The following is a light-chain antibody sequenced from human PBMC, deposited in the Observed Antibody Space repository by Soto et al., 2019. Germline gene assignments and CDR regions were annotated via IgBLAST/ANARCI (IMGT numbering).Light chain of an antibody. CDR1: QNVGNNY. CDR2: DAS. Sequence: DIVLTQSPGTLSLSPGERATLSCRASQNVGNNYLAWYQQKPGRAPRLLLYDASSSVPGLPDRFSGSGSGRDFTITIARVEPEDFAVYYCQQVATSPRTFGQGTKVEIK. V-gene: IGKV3-20*01. CDR3: QQVATSPRT. J-gene: IGKJ1*01.